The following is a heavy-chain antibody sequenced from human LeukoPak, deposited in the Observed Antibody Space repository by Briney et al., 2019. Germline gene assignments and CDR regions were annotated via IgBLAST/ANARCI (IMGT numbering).Heavy chain of an antibody. J-gene: IGHJ5*02. Sequence: GSLRLSCAASGFTFSNYWMTWVRQAPGKGLEWIGEINHSGSTNYNPSPKSRVTISVDTSKNQFSLKLSSVTAADTAVYYCARGRHFYGSGNFWVKGPRNWFDPWGQGTLVTVSS. D-gene: IGHD3-10*01. CDR1: GFTFSNYW. CDR2: INHSGST. CDR3: ARGRHFYGSGNFWVKGPRNWFDP. V-gene: IGHV4-34*01.